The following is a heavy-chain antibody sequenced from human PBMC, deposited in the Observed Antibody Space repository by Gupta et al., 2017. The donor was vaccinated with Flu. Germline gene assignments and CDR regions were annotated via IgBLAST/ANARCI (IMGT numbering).Heavy chain of an antibody. Sequence: NSVYWGWIRQHPGNGLEWIGYIYYSAPTNYIPSIKSRVTMSVDTSKNQFSLNMTSATAADTAVYYCVGDRRFGVNTGIDSWG. V-gene: IGHV4-59*12. CDR2: IYYSAPT. CDR3: VGDRRFGVNTGIDS. J-gene: IGHJ5*01. CDR1: NSVY. D-gene: IGHD3-3*01.